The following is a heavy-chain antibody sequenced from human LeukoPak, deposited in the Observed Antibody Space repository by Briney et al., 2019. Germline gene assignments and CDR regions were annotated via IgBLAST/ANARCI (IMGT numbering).Heavy chain of an antibody. V-gene: IGHV3-20*04. J-gene: IGHJ6*03. Sequence: GGSLRLSCAASGFTFDDYGMSWVRQAPGKGLEWVSGINWNGGSTGYADSVKGRFTISRDNSKNTLYLQMNSLRAEDTAVYYCAKEGLAAAGTNYYYYMDVWGKGTTVTISS. D-gene: IGHD6-13*01. CDR1: GFTFDDYG. CDR2: INWNGGST. CDR3: AKEGLAAAGTNYYYYMDV.